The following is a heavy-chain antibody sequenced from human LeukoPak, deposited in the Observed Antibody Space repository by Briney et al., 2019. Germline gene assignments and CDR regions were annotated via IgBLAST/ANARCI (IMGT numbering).Heavy chain of an antibody. D-gene: IGHD3-16*01. CDR3: ARVWPTHTSLYS. CDR1: GYTFTGYY. J-gene: IGHJ4*02. Sequence: ASVKVSCKASGYTFTGYYMHWVRQAPGQGLEWMGWINPNSGGTNYAQKFQGRVTMTRDTSISTAYMELSRLRSDDTAVYYCARVWPTHTSLYSWGQGTLVTVSS. CDR2: INPNSGGT. V-gene: IGHV1-2*02.